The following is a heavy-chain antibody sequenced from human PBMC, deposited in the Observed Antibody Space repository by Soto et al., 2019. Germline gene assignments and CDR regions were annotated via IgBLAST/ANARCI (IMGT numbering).Heavy chain of an antibody. CDR1: GFTFSSYS. CDR3: ARDGRWFGELWDAFDI. Sequence: EVQLVESGGGLVQPGGSLRLSCAASGFTFSSYSMNWVRQAPGKGLEWVSYISSSSSTIYYADSVKGQFTISRDNAKNSLYLQMNSLRDEDTAVYYCARDGRWFGELWDAFDIWGQGTMVTVSS. V-gene: IGHV3-48*02. CDR2: ISSSSSTI. J-gene: IGHJ3*02. D-gene: IGHD3-10*01.